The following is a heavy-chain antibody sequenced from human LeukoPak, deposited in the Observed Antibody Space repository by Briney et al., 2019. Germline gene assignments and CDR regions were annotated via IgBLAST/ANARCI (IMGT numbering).Heavy chain of an antibody. V-gene: IGHV3-66*01. CDR1: GFTVSSNY. CDR3: ARDRREWLVPGYFDL. D-gene: IGHD6-19*01. Sequence: GGSLRLSCAASGFTVSSNYMSWVRQAPGKGLEWVSVIYSGGSTYYADSVKGRFTISRDNSKNTLYLQMNSLRAEDTAVYYCARDRREWLVPGYFDLWGRGTLVTVSS. J-gene: IGHJ2*01. CDR2: IYSGGST.